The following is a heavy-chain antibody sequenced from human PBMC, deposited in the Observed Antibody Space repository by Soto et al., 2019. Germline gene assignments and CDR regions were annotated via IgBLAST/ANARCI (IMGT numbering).Heavy chain of an antibody. CDR3: ARVAMVRGVIISRTRRIDY. CDR2: IYYSGST. V-gene: IGHV4-59*01. D-gene: IGHD3-10*01. CDR1: GGSISSYY. Sequence: PSETLSLTCTVSGGSISSYYWSWIRQPPGKGLEWIGYIYYSGSTNYNPSLKSRVTISVDTSKNQFSLKLSSVTAADTAVYYCARVAMVRGVIISRTRRIDYWGQGTLVTVSS. J-gene: IGHJ4*02.